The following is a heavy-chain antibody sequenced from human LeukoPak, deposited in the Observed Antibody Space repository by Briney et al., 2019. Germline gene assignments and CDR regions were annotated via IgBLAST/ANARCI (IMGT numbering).Heavy chain of an antibody. Sequence: GGSLRLSCAASGFTLSSYGMHWVRQAPGKGLEWGAVISYDGSNKYYADSVKGRFTISRDNSKNTLYLQMNSLRAEDTAVYYCAKGLYSSSWYVGYYYYYGMDVWGQGTTVTVSS. D-gene: IGHD6-13*01. CDR3: AKGLYSSSWYVGYYYYYGMDV. J-gene: IGHJ6*02. V-gene: IGHV3-30*18. CDR2: ISYDGSNK. CDR1: GFTLSSYG.